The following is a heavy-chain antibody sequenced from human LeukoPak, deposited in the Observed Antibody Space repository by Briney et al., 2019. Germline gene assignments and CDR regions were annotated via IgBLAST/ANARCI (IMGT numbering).Heavy chain of an antibody. CDR1: GFTFSHYG. V-gene: IGHV3-30*03. D-gene: IGHD3-10*01. J-gene: IGHJ3*02. Sequence: PGTSLRLSCAASGFTFSHYGMHWVRRAPGKGLEWVAVISYDGSNKYYTDSVKGRFTISRDNSKNTLYLQMNSLRAEDTAVYYCARAGSGSYYRVAFDIWGQGTMVTVSS. CDR2: ISYDGSNK. CDR3: ARAGSGSYYRVAFDI.